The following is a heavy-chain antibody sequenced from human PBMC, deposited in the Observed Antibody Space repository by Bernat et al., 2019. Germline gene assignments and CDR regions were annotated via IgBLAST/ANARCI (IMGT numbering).Heavy chain of an antibody. D-gene: IGHD3-10*01. Sequence: EVQLVQSGAEVKKPGESLRISCKGSGYSFTSYWISWVRQMPGKGLEWMGRIDPSDSYTNYSPSFQGHVTISADKSISTAYLQWSSLKASDTAMYYCARTYYYGSGGYYTIYYYYYGMDVWGQGTTVTVSS. CDR2: IDPSDSYT. CDR3: ARTYYYGSGGYYTIYYYYYGMDV. V-gene: IGHV5-10-1*03. J-gene: IGHJ6*02. CDR1: GYSFTSYW.